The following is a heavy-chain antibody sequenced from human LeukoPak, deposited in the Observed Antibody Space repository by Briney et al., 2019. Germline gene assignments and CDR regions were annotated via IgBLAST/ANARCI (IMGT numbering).Heavy chain of an antibody. V-gene: IGHV4-61*01. CDR3: RLQLNYDY. J-gene: IGHJ4*02. Sequence: SETLSLTCTVSGGSVSSGSYYWSWIRQPPGKGLEWIGYIYYSGSAKYNPSLKSRVTISVDTSKNQFSLKLTSVTAADTAVYFCRLQLNYDYWGQGTLVTVSS. D-gene: IGHD1-1*01. CDR1: GGSVSSGSYY. CDR2: IYYSGSA.